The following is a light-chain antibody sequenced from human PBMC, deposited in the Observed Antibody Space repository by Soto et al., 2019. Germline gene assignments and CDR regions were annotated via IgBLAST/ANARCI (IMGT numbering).Light chain of an antibody. CDR2: GAS. CDR3: QQYNNWPRT. V-gene: IGKV3-15*01. J-gene: IGKJ1*01. Sequence: EIVMTQSPATLSVSPGERATLSCRASQSVSSNLARYQQKPGQAPRLLIYGASTRATGIPARFSGIGSGTEFTLTISGLQSEDFAVYYCQQYNNWPRTFGQGTKVEIK. CDR1: QSVSSN.